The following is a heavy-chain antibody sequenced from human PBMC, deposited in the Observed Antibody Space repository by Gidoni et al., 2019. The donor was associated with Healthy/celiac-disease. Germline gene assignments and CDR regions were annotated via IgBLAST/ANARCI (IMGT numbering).Heavy chain of an antibody. CDR2: HYYSGST. D-gene: IGHD3-22*01. CDR3: ARGYYYDSSGYYPAFDY. Sequence: QVQLQESGPGLVKPSETLSLTCTVSGGSISRYYWSWIRQPPGKGLAWIGYHYYSGSTNYNPSLKRRVTISVDTSKNQFSLKLSSVTAADTAVYYCARGYYYDSSGYYPAFDYWGQGTLVTVSS. V-gene: IGHV4-59*08. J-gene: IGHJ4*02. CDR1: GGSISRYY.